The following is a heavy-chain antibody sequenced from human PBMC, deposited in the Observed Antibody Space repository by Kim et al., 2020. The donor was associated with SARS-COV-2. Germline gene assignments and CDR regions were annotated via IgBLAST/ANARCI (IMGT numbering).Heavy chain of an antibody. D-gene: IGHD2-2*01. CDR2: ISAYNGNT. CDR3: ARGRLGSRDGYKDGDY. J-gene: IGHJ4*02. Sequence: ASVKVSCKASGYTFTSYGISWVRQAPGQGLEWMGWISAYNGNTNYAQKLQGRVTMTTDTSTSTAYMELRSLRSDDTAVYYCARGRLGSRDGYKDGDYWGQGTLVTVSS. V-gene: IGHV1-18*01. CDR1: GYTFTSYG.